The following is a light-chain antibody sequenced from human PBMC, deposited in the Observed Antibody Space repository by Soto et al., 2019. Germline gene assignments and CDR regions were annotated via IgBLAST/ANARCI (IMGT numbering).Light chain of an antibody. CDR1: SSDVGGYNY. Sequence: QSALTQPASVSGSPGQSITISCTGTSSDVGGYNYVSWYQQHPGKAPKLMIYDVSNRPSGVSNRFSGSKSVNTASLTISGLHAEDEADYDCSSYTSSSTLEVFGGGTKLTVL. CDR2: DVS. J-gene: IGLJ2*01. V-gene: IGLV2-14*01. CDR3: SSYTSSSTLEV.